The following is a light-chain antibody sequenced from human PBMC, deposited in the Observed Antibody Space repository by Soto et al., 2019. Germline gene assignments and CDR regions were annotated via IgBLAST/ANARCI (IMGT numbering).Light chain of an antibody. Sequence: DIQMTQSPSSLSASVGDRVTITCRASQSISTWLAWYRQIPGKAPKPLIYAASSLQSGVPSRFSGSGSGTDFSLNISGLQPEDFATYYCQQYNSYPLTFGGGTKVEIK. CDR2: AAS. CDR3: QQYNSYPLT. J-gene: IGKJ4*01. CDR1: QSISTW. V-gene: IGKV1D-16*01.